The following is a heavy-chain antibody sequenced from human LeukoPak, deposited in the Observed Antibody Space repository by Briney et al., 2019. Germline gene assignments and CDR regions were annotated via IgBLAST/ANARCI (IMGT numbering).Heavy chain of an antibody. CDR3: ARGAGRIVVVPAAINFSWFDP. CDR2: INPNSGVT. CDR1: GYTFTGYY. V-gene: IGHV1-2*02. D-gene: IGHD2-2*01. Sequence: ASVKVSCEASGYTFTGYYMHWVRQAPGQGLEWMGWINPNSGVTNYAQKLQGRVTMTRDTSISTAYMELSRLGSDDTAVYYCARGAGRIVVVPAAINFSWFDPWGQGTLVTVSS. J-gene: IGHJ5*02.